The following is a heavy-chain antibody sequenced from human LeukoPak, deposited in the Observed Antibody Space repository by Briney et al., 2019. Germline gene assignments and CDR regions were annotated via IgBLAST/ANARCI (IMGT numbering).Heavy chain of an antibody. D-gene: IGHD6-6*01. Sequence: GGSLRLSCAASAFTFSSYDIHWVRQAPGKGLEWVSVIYSGGSTYYADSVKGRFTISRDNSKNTLYLQMNSLRAEDTAVYYCAREGLYSSSSGGFDYWGQGTLVTVSS. CDR2: IYSGGST. V-gene: IGHV3-53*01. CDR3: AREGLYSSSSGGFDY. CDR1: AFTFSSYD. J-gene: IGHJ4*02.